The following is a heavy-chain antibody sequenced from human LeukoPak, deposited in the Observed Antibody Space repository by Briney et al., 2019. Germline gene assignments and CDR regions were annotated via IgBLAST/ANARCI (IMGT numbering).Heavy chain of an antibody. V-gene: IGHV4-59*01. CDR2: IFYSGST. J-gene: IGHJ4*02. CDR3: ARLRGNYFPDY. D-gene: IGHD2/OR15-2a*01. Sequence: SETLSLTCTVSGGSMNNYYWTWIRQPPGKGLEWIAYIFYSGSTNYNPSLKSRVTISVDTSKNQFSLKLNSVTAADTAVYYCARLRGNYFPDYWGQGTLVTVSS. CDR1: GGSMNNYY.